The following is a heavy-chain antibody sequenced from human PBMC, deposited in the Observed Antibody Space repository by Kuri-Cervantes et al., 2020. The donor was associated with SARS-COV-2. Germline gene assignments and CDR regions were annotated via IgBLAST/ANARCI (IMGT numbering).Heavy chain of an antibody. CDR2: INPNSGGT. CDR1: GYTFTGYY. V-gene: IGHV1-2*02. CDR3: ARAGGISSGYYYRLDY. D-gene: IGHD3-22*01. Sequence: ASVKVSCKASGYTFTGYYMHWVRQAPGQGLEWMGWINPNSGGTNYAQKFQGRVTMTRDTSISTAYMELSRLRSDDTAVYYCARAGGISSGYYYRLDYWGQGTLVTVSS. J-gene: IGHJ4*02.